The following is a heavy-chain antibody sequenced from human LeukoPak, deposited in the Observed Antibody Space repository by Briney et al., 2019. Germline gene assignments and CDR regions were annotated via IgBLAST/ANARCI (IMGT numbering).Heavy chain of an antibody. J-gene: IGHJ4*02. D-gene: IGHD4-17*01. Sequence: GGSLRLSCAASGFTFSTYNMNWVRQAPGKGLEWVSYISRSSSSIYYADSVKGRFTISRDSAKNSLYLQMNSLRDDDTALYYCARCAYGENYFDYWGQGTLVTASS. CDR2: ISRSSSSI. CDR3: ARCAYGENYFDY. V-gene: IGHV3-48*02. CDR1: GFTFSTYN.